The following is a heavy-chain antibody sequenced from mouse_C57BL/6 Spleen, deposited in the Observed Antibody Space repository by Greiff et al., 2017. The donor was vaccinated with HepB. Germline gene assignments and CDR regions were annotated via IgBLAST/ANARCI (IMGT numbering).Heavy chain of an antibody. J-gene: IGHJ2*01. CDR2: ISSGGSYT. CDR3: ARHDGYSYYFDY. CDR1: GFTFSSYG. Sequence: DVKLVESGGDLVKPGGSLKLSCAASGFTFSSYGMSWVRQTPDKRLEWVATISSGGSYTYYPDSVKGRFTISRDNAKNTLYLQMSSLKSEDTAMYYCARHDGYSYYFDYWGQGTTLTVSS. V-gene: IGHV5-6*02. D-gene: IGHD2-3*01.